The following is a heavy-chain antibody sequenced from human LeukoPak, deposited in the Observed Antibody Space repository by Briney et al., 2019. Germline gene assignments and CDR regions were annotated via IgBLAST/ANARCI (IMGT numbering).Heavy chain of an antibody. CDR2: IYHSGSA. CDR3: ARDPRWLTPDCTSTSCYENYFDP. V-gene: IGHV4-38-2*02. Sequence: SETLSLTRAVSGYSISSGYQWAWIRQSPGQGLEWIGSIYHSGSAHYNPSLKSRVTISVETSKNQFSLKMYSVTAADTAVYYCARDPRWLTPDCTSTSCYENYFDPWGQGTLVTVSS. CDR1: GYSISSGYQ. J-gene: IGHJ5*02. D-gene: IGHD2-2*01.